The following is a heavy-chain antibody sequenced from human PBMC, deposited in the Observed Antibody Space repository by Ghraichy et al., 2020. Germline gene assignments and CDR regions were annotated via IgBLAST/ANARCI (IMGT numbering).Heavy chain of an antibody. D-gene: IGHD2-15*01. V-gene: IGHV3-21*01. Sequence: GGSLRLSCPASGFTFISYSMHWVRQAPGKGLEWVSSIDSSSSYIYYADSVQGRFTVSRDNAKNSLYLQMNSLRAEDTAVYYCARDPGYCSGGHCYYDAFGIWGNGTMVTVSS. J-gene: IGHJ3*02. CDR2: IDSSSSYI. CDR3: ARDPGYCSGGHCYYDAFGI. CDR1: GFTFISYS.